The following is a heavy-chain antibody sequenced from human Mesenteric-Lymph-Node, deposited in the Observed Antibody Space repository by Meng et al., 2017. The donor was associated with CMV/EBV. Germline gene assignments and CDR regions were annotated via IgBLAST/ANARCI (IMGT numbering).Heavy chain of an antibody. CDR2: IIPIFGTA. CDR1: ATFRSYA. V-gene: IGHV1-69*05. CDR3: ARDTVEYSGSFNWYFDL. J-gene: IGHJ2*01. D-gene: IGHD1-26*01. Sequence: ATFRSYAISWVRQAPGHGIEWMGGIIPIFGTANYAQKFQGRVTITTDESTSTAYMELSSLRSEDTAVYYCARDTVEYSGSFNWYFDLWGRGTLVTVSS.